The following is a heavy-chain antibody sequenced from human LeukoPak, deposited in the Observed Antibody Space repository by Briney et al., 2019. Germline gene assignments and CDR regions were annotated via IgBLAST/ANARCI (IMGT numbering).Heavy chain of an antibody. CDR3: ARHYPGLYYFDF. CDR1: GGSFSGYY. J-gene: IGHJ4*02. D-gene: IGHD1-26*01. V-gene: IGHV4-34*01. Sequence: SETLSLTCAVYGGSFSGYYWSWIRQPPGKGLEWMGEINHSGSTHYNPSLKSRVNISLDTSKNQFYVQLNSVTAADTAVYYCARHYPGLYYFDFWGQGTLVSVSS. CDR2: INHSGST.